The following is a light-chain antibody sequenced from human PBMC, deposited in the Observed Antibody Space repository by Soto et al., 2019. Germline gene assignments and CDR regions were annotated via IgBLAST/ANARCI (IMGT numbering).Light chain of an antibody. Sequence: QSVLTQPASVSGSPGQSITISCTGTSSDVGGYNYVSWYQHHPGKAPKLILFGVSDRPSGVSLRFSGSKSGNTASLTISGLKAEDAAEYYCCSYTSFSTVVFGGGTKLTVL. CDR3: CSYTSFSTVV. V-gene: IGLV2-14*01. CDR2: GVS. CDR1: SSDVGGYNY. J-gene: IGLJ2*01.